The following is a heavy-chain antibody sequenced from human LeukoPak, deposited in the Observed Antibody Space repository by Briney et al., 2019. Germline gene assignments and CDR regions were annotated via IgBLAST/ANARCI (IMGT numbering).Heavy chain of an antibody. CDR1: GGTFSSYA. J-gene: IGHJ1*01. CDR3: ASLGYYDSSNFQH. CDR2: IIPIFGTA. Sequence: ASVKVSCKASGGTFSSYAISWVRQAPGQGLEWMGGIIPIFGTASYAQKFQGRVTITADESTSTAYMELSSLRSEDTAVYYCASLGYYDSSNFQHWGQGTLVTVSS. D-gene: IGHD3-22*01. V-gene: IGHV1-69*13.